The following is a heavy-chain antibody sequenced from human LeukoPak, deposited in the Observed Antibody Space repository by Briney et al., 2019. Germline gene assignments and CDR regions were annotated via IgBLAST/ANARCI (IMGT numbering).Heavy chain of an antibody. V-gene: IGHV4-4*07. CDR1: GGSISSYY. D-gene: IGHD3-10*01. CDR3: ARGRGSGSSLNWFDP. Sequence: SQTLSLTCTVSGGSISSYYWSWIRQPAGEGMEWVGRIYPIGSTKYNPSLKSRVTISVDNSKNQFSMKVSSVTAADTAVYYCARGRGSGSSLNWFDPWGQGTLVTVSS. CDR2: IYPIGST. J-gene: IGHJ5*02.